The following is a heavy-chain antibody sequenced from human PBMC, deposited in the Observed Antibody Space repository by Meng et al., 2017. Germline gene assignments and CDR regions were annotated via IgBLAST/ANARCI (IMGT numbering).Heavy chain of an antibody. Sequence: AQVVRSGAWVKHPGASVKVPCKPSGYHCPDYYIHWVRRAPGQGLEWMGRINPKSGDTHYAQKFQARVTMTGDTSISTAYMELSGLRSDDTAMYYCARDEDISAAGKLFGDYWGQGTLVTVSS. CDR3: ARDEDISAAGKLFGDY. CDR2: INPKSGDT. J-gene: IGHJ4*02. CDR1: GYHCPDYY. V-gene: IGHV1-2*06. D-gene: IGHD6-25*01.